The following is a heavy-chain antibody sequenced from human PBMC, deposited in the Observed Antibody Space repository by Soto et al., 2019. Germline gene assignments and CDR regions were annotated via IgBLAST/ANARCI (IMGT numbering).Heavy chain of an antibody. J-gene: IGHJ6*02. CDR3: ARGHSSLNYYYYYGMDV. CDR1: GGTFSSYA. CDR2: IIPIFGTA. D-gene: IGHD6-13*01. V-gene: IGHV1-69*01. Sequence: QVQLVQSGAEVKKPGSSVKVSCKASGGTFSSYAISWVRQAPGPGLEWMGGIIPIFGTANYAQKFQGRVPISADESTSTAYMELSSLRSEDTAVYYWARGHSSLNYYYYYGMDVWGQGTTVTVSS.